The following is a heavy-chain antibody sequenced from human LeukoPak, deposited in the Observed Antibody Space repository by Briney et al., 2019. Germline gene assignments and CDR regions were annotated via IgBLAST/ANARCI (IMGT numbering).Heavy chain of an antibody. Sequence: SETLSLTCTVSGGSISSSSYYWGWIRQPPGKGLEWIGSIYYSGSTYYNPSLKSRVTISVDTSKNQFSLKLSSVTAADTAVYYCARLALYCSSTSCYYFDYWGQGTLVTVSS. CDR3: ARLALYCSSTSCYYFDY. CDR2: IYYSGST. J-gene: IGHJ4*02. D-gene: IGHD2-2*01. CDR1: GGSISSSSYY. V-gene: IGHV4-39*01.